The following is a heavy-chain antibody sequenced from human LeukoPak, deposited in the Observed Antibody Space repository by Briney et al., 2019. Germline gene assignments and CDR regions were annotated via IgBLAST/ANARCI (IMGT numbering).Heavy chain of an antibody. Sequence: GGSLRLSCAASGFTFSNYAMSWVRQAPGKGLEWGSAISGSGGSTYYADSGKGRLTISRDDSKNTLFLQMNSLRAEDTAIYYCAKGRGYGNHDAFDIWGQGTMVTVSS. D-gene: IGHD5-18*01. CDR1: GFTFSNYA. V-gene: IGHV3-23*01. CDR3: AKGRGYGNHDAFDI. CDR2: ISGSGGST. J-gene: IGHJ3*02.